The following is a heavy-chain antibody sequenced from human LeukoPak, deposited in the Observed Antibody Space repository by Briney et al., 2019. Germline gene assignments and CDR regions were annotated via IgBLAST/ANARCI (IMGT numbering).Heavy chain of an antibody. CDR3: ARLSSGSYYAFDI. CDR2: INHTGST. J-gene: IGHJ3*02. D-gene: IGHD3-10*01. Sequence: SETLSLTCAVYGGSFSGYYWNWIRQPPGKGLEWIGEINHTGSTNYNPSLKRRVTISVDTSKNQFSLKLSSVTAADTTVYYRARLSSGSYYAFDIWGQGTMVTASS. V-gene: IGHV4-34*01. CDR1: GGSFSGYY.